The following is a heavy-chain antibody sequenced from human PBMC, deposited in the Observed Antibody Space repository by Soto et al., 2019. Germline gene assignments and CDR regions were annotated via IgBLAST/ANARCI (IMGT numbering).Heavy chain of an antibody. Sequence: PGVPMRLSSTAAGLNFSSYGMHWISKNPGKGLEWVAVISYDGSNKYYADSVKGRFTISRDNSKNTLYLQMNSLRAEDTAVYYCAKEMKKSGYGIDYWGQGTLVTVSS. CDR1: GLNFSSYG. CDR3: AKEMKKSGYGIDY. V-gene: IGHV3-30*18. CDR2: ISYDGSNK. J-gene: IGHJ4*02. D-gene: IGHD5-12*01.